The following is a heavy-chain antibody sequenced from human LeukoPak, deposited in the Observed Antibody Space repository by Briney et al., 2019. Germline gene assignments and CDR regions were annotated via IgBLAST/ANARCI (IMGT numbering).Heavy chain of an antibody. V-gene: IGHV1-18*01. J-gene: IGHJ4*02. D-gene: IGHD6-19*01. CDR3: ARDAVASNGVFDY. CDR1: GYIFNNYG. Sequence: GASVKVSCKASGYIFNNYGVSWVRRAPGQGLEWMGWTSAYNGQTIHAQNVQGRVTMTTNTSTRIAYMELRSLRFDDTAVYYCARDAVASNGVFDYWGQGTLVTVSS. CDR2: TSAYNGQT.